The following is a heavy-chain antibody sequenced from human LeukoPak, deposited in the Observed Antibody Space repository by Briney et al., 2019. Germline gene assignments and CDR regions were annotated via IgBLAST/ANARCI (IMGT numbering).Heavy chain of an antibody. CDR2: ISSSSSYI. CDR1: GFTFSSYN. CDR3: ASGYCSGGSCYRIFDY. J-gene: IGHJ4*02. D-gene: IGHD2-15*01. V-gene: IGHV3-21*01. Sequence: GGSLRLSCVASGFTFSSYNMNWVRQAPGKGLEWVSSISSSSSYIYYADSVKGRFTISRDNAKNSLYLQMNSLRAEDTAVYYCASGYCSGGSCYRIFDYWGQGTLVTVSS.